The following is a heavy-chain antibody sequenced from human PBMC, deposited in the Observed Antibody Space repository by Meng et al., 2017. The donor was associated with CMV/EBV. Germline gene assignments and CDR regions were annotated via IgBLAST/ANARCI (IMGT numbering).Heavy chain of an antibody. CDR2: ISSSSSYI. CDR1: GFTFSSYS. V-gene: IGHV3-21*01. D-gene: IGHD3-16*01. CDR3: ARDQEGGGFDY. J-gene: IGHJ4*02. Sequence: LSLTCAASGFTFSSYSMNWVRQAPGKGLEWVSSISSSSSYIYYADSVKGRFTISRDNAKNSLYLQMNSLRAEDTAVYYCARDQEGGGFDYWGQGTLVTVSS.